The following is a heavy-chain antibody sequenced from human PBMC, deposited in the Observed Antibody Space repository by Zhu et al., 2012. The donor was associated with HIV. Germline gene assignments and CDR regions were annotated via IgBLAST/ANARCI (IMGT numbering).Heavy chain of an antibody. Sequence: QVQLQQWGAGLLKPSETLSLTCAVYGGSFSGYYWSWIRQPPGKGLEWIGEINHSGSTNYNPSLKSRVTISVDTSKNQFSLKLSSVTAADTAVYYCARHSRRRWLQIPLGAFDIWGQGTMVTVSS. CDR1: GGSFSGYY. CDR2: INHSGST. D-gene: IGHD5-24*01. V-gene: IGHV4-34*01. J-gene: IGHJ3*02. CDR3: ARHSRRRWLQIPLGAFDI.